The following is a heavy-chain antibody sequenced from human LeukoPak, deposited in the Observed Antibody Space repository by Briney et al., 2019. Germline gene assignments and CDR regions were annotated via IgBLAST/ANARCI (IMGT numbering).Heavy chain of an antibody. CDR2: ISGSGGST. Sequence: GGSLRLSCAASGFTFSSYAMSWVRQAPGKGLEWVSGISGSGGSTYYADSVRGRFTISRDNSKNTLYLQMNSLRAEDTAVYYCAKKRVAVAGTHYFDYWGQGTLVTVSS. CDR1: GFTFSSYA. D-gene: IGHD6-19*01. CDR3: AKKRVAVAGTHYFDY. V-gene: IGHV3-23*01. J-gene: IGHJ4*02.